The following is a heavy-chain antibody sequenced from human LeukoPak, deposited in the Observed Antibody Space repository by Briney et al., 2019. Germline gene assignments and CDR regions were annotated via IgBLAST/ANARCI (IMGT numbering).Heavy chain of an antibody. J-gene: IGHJ5*02. CDR1: GGSISSGGYS. CDR2: INHSGST. V-gene: IGHV4-61*08. Sequence: SETLSLTCTVSGGSISSGGYSWSWIRQPPGKGLEWIGEINHSGSTNYNPSLKSRVTISVDTSKNQFSLKLSSVTAADTAVYYCARLTYYYDSSGYQTQNWFDPWGQGTLVTVSS. CDR3: ARLTYYYDSSGYQTQNWFDP. D-gene: IGHD3-22*01.